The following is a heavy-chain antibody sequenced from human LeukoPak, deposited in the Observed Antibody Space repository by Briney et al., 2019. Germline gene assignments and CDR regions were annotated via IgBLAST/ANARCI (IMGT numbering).Heavy chain of an antibody. Sequence: GGSLRLSCAASGFTFTSYAMSWVRQAPGKGLEWVSTITGSGGSTYYADSVKGRFTLSRDNSKNTLYLQMNSLRAEDTAVYYCAKDGVWHAFDIWGQGTMVTVSS. CDR1: GFTFTSYA. CDR2: ITGSGGST. J-gene: IGHJ3*02. CDR3: AKDGVWHAFDI. V-gene: IGHV3-23*01. D-gene: IGHD6-6*01.